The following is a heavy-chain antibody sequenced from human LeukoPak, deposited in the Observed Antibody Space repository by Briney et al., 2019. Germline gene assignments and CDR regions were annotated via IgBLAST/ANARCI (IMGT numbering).Heavy chain of an antibody. CDR3: ARGSEPGYSSSWYFLGLDV. V-gene: IGHV4-59*01. J-gene: IGHJ6*02. Sequence: SETLSLTCTVSGGSISSYYWIWLRQPPGKGLEWIGYIYYSGSTNYNPSLKSRVTISVDTSKTQFSLKLSSVTAADTAVYYCARGSEPGYSSSWYFLGLDVWGQGTTVTVSS. CDR1: GGSISSYY. D-gene: IGHD6-13*01. CDR2: IYYSGST.